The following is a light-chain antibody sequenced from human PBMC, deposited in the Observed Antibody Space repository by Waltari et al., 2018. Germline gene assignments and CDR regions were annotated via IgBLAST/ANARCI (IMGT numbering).Light chain of an antibody. CDR1: QRVTSY. J-gene: IGKJ3*01. Sequence: EIVLTPSPATLSLSPGERATLSCRASQRVTSYLAWYQQKPGQAPRLLIYNASNRATGIPARFSGSGSGTDFTLTISTLEPEDFAVYYCQQRSNWVFTFGPGTKVDIK. CDR2: NAS. V-gene: IGKV3-11*01. CDR3: QQRSNWVFT.